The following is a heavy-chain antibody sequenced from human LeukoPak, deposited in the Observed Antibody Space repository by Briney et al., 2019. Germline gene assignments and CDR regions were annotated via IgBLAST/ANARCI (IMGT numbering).Heavy chain of an antibody. CDR2: IWYDGSNK. V-gene: IGHV3-33*06. J-gene: IGHJ4*02. Sequence: GGSLRLSCAASGFTFSSYGMHWVRQAPGKRLEWVAVIWYDGSNKYYADSVKGRFTISRDNSKNTLYLQMNSLRAEDTAVYYCAKDREGYSGSFYFDYWGQGTLVTVSS. CDR3: AKDREGYSGSFYFDY. D-gene: IGHD1-26*01. CDR1: GFTFSSYG.